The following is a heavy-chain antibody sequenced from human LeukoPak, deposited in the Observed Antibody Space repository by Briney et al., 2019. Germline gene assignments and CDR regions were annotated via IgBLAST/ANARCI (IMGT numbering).Heavy chain of an antibody. CDR2: IYPGDSDT. D-gene: IGHD6-19*01. Sequence: GGSLKISCKGSGYSFTSYWIGWVRQMPGKGLEWMGIIYPGDSDTRYSPSFQGQVTISADKSISTAYLQCSSLKASDTAMYYCARHRAVAGTPFDYWGQGTLVTVSS. J-gene: IGHJ4*02. V-gene: IGHV5-51*01. CDR1: GYSFTSYW. CDR3: ARHRAVAGTPFDY.